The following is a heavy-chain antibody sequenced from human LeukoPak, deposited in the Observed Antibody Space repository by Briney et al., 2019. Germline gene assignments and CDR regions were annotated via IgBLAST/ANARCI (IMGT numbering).Heavy chain of an antibody. J-gene: IGHJ4*02. V-gene: IGHV3-49*03. D-gene: IGHD3-9*01. CDR1: GFTFGDYS. Sequence: GSQRLSCSASGFTFGDYSMSWFRQAPGKGLEWVGFIRNKAYGGTAEYAASVKGRFTISRDDSESIDYLQMDSLKTEDTAVYYCSREVRYFDWFQADYWGQGTLVTVSS. CDR2: IRNKAYGGTA. CDR3: SREVRYFDWFQADY.